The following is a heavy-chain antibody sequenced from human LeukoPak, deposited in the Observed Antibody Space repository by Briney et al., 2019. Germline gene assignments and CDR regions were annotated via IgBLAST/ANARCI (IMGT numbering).Heavy chain of an antibody. V-gene: IGHV4-61*01. J-gene: IGHJ4*02. CDR3: ARTAKYYYGSETYYFFDY. Sequence: SVTLSLTCSVSGGSISSSSYYWSWIRQPPGKGLEWIGYISYTGSTTYNSSLKSRVTISLDTSQNQFSLKLTSVTPADTAVYYCARTAKYYYGSETYYFFDYWGQGTLVTVSS. CDR2: ISYTGST. D-gene: IGHD3-10*01. CDR1: GGSISSSSYY.